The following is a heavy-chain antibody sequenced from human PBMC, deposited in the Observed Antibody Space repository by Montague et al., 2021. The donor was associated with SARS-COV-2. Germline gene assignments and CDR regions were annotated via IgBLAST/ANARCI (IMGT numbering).Heavy chain of an antibody. CDR2: ISSSGSTI. Sequence: SLRLSCAASGFTFSNFAMNWVRQAPGKGLEWVSHISSSGSTIYYADSVKGRFTISRDNARNSLYLQMNSLRAEDTAVYYCASDLGGNRLHFDYWGQGTLVTVSS. D-gene: IGHD3-16*01. CDR3: ASDLGGNRLHFDY. CDR1: GFTFSNFA. J-gene: IGHJ4*02. V-gene: IGHV3-48*03.